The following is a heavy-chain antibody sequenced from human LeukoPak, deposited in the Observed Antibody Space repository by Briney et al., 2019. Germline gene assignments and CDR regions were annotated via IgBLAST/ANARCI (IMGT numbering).Heavy chain of an antibody. V-gene: IGHV3-23*01. J-gene: IGHJ4*02. CDR3: AKSWRQQLVTCGGDY. D-gene: IGHD6-13*01. Sequence: TGGSLRLSCAASGFTFSSYAMSWVRQAPGKGLEWVSAISGSGGSTYYADSVKGRFTISRDNSKNTLYLQMNSLRAEDTAVYYCAKSWRQQLVTCGGDYWGQGTLVTVSS. CDR2: ISGSGGST. CDR1: GFTFSSYA.